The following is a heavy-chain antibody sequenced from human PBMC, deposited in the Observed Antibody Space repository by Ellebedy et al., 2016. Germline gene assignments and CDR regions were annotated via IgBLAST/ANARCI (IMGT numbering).Heavy chain of an antibody. D-gene: IGHD2-21*02. CDR1: GASITNDPYY. CDR2: IYYSGST. J-gene: IGHJ4*02. CDR3: ATCGRDCHSPTLFDY. Sequence: LRLSCSVSGASITNDPYYWGWIREPPGNGLEWIGYIYYSGSTHYIPSLRGRLFISLDMSKNQISLSLSSVTAADTARYYCATCGRDCHSPTLFDYWGQGALVTVSS. V-gene: IGHV4-30-4*01.